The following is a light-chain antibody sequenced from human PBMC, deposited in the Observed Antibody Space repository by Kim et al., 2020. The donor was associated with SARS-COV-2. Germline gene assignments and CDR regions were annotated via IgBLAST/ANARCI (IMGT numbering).Light chain of an antibody. CDR3: AAWDDNLNGVV. V-gene: IGLV1-44*01. Sequence: QSVLTQPPSASGTPGQRVTISCSGGTANIGSNTVNWYRQLPGTAPNLLIYSNNQRPSGVPDRFSGSKSDTSASLAISGLQSEDEANYYCAAWDDNLNGVVFGGGTQLTVL. CDR1: TANIGSNT. CDR2: SNN. J-gene: IGLJ2*01.